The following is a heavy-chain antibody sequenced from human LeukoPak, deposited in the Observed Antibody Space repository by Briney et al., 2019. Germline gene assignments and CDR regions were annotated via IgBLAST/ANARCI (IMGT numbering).Heavy chain of an antibody. V-gene: IGHV4-34*01. Sequence: SETLSLTCAVYGGSFSGYYWSWIRQPPGKGLEWIGGINHSRTTNYNPSLKSRVTISVDTSKNQFSLKLSSVTAADTAVYYCARHVGDYSSTWFGSFDFWGQGTLVTVSS. CDR2: INHSRTT. CDR3: ARHVGDYSSTWFGSFDF. CDR1: GGSFSGYY. D-gene: IGHD6-13*01. J-gene: IGHJ4*02.